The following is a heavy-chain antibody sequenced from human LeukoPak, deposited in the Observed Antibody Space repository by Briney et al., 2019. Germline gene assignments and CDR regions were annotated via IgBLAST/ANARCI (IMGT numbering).Heavy chain of an antibody. CDR2: INQDGSEE. J-gene: IGHJ6*02. D-gene: IGHD1-1*01. Sequence: GGSLRLSCAASGFTFSNYWMTWVRQAPGKGLEWVAHINQDGSEEHYMDSVKARFTISRDNAKNSLSLQMKSLRAEDTAVYYCATYTNWVAVDVWGQGTSVSVSS. CDR3: ATYTNWVAVDV. CDR1: GFTFSNYW. V-gene: IGHV3-7*01.